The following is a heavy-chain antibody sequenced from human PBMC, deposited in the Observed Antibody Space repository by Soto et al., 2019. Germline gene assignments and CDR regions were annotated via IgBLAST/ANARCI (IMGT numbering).Heavy chain of an antibody. CDR1: GGSISSDDYY. D-gene: IGHD3-22*01. CDR3: DRDLDGLHDDNSGPYPRPR. J-gene: IGHJ1*01. Sequence: SETLSLTCTVSGGSISSDDYYWSWIRQAPGRGLEWIGYIHSSGSIYYNPSLKSRATMSIDTARNQFSLKVSSVTVADTAVYYCDRDLDGLHDDNSGPYPRPRWGPGTLVTVSS. CDR2: IHSSGSI. V-gene: IGHV4-30-4*01.